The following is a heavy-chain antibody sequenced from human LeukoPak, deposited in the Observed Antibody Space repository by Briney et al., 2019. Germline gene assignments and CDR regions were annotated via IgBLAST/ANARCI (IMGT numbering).Heavy chain of an antibody. D-gene: IGHD6-6*01. J-gene: IGHJ4*02. CDR3: ARDPRSSSSFYASDY. V-gene: IGHV1-46*01. Sequence: ASVKVSCKASGYTFTGYYMHWVRQAPGQGLEWMGIINPSGGSTSYAQKFQGRVTMTRDMSTSTVYMELSSLRSEDTAVYYCARDPRSSSSFYASDYWGQGTLVTVSS. CDR2: INPSGGST. CDR1: GYTFTGYY.